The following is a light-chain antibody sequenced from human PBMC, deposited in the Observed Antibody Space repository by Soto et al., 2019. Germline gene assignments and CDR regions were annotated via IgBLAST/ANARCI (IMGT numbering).Light chain of an antibody. CDR3: SSYTSSSTLV. J-gene: IGLJ3*02. CDR1: SSDVGAYNY. V-gene: IGLV2-14*01. CDR2: DVR. Sequence: QSALTQPASVSGSPGQSITISCTGTSSDVGAYNYVSWYQQHPGKAPKLMIYDVRNRPSGVSNRFSGSKSGNPASLIISGLQAEDEADYYCSSYTSSSTLVFGGGTKLTVL.